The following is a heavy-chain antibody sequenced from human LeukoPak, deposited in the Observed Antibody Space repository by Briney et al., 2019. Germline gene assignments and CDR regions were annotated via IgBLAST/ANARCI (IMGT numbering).Heavy chain of an antibody. Sequence: GASVTVSFTASGYTFTSYYMHWVRQAPGQGLEWMGIINPSGGSTSYAQKFQGRVTMTRDTSTSTVYMELSSLRSEDTAVYYCARPLGGDSSTLDYWGQGTLVTVSS. V-gene: IGHV1-46*01. J-gene: IGHJ4*02. CDR1: GYTFTSYY. D-gene: IGHD2-2*01. CDR2: INPSGGST. CDR3: ARPLGGDSSTLDY.